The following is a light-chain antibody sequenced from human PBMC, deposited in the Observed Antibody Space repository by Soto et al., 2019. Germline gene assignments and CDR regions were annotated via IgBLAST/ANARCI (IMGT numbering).Light chain of an antibody. J-gene: IGKJ1*01. Sequence: EIVLTQSPATLSLSPVERATLSCTASQSVSSSYLAWYQQKPGQAPRLLIYEASARATGIPSRFSGSGSGTEFTLTINSLQSEDFAVYYCHQYNDWRTFGQGTKVDIK. CDR1: QSVSSSY. CDR2: EAS. CDR3: HQYNDWRT. V-gene: IGKV3-15*01.